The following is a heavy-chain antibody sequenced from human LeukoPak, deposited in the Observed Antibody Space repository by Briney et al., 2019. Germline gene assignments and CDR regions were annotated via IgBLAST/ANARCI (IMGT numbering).Heavy chain of an antibody. CDR2: IYYSGST. J-gene: IGHJ4*02. D-gene: IGHD1-26*01. CDR3: ARLPGGSWIDY. Sequence: SETLSLTCAVYGGSFSGYYWSWIRQPPGKGLEWIGYIYYSGSTNYNPSLKSRVTISVDTSKNQFSLKLSSVTAADTAVYYCARLPGGSWIDYWGQGTLVTVSS. V-gene: IGHV4-59*08. CDR1: GGSFSGYY.